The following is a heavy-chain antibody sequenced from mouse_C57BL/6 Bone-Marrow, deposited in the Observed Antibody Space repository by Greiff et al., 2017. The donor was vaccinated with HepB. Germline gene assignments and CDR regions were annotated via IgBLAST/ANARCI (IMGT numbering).Heavy chain of an antibody. CDR2: IYPGSGST. V-gene: IGHV1-55*01. J-gene: IGHJ4*01. CDR3: AISFPYYYAMDY. Sequence: QVQLKESGAELVKPGASVKMSCKASGYTFTSYWITWVKQRPGQGLEWIGDIYPGSGSTNYNEKFKSKATLTVDTSSSTAYMQLSSLTSEDSAVYYCAISFPYYYAMDYWGQGTSVTVSS. CDR1: GYTFTSYW.